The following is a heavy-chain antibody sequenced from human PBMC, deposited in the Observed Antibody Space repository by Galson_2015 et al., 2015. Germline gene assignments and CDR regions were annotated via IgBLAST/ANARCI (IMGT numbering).Heavy chain of an antibody. D-gene: IGHD1-26*01. CDR2: ITGCSSYI. CDR1: GVSFSSYS. V-gene: IGHV3-21*01. CDR3: ARNPDSGSLSADSYHYYMDV. Sequence: FLRLGCEASGVSFSSYSINWVRQAPGMGLVWVSSITGCSSYIYYADSVKGRFTIHRDNAKNSLYLQMNSRRAEETAVYHCARNPDSGSLSADSYHYYMDVWGKGTTVTVSS. J-gene: IGHJ6*03.